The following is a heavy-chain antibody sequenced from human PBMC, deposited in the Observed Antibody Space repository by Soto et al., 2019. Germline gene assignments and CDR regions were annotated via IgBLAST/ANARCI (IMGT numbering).Heavy chain of an antibody. CDR1: GFTFSSYA. Sequence: QVQLVESGGGVVQPGRSLRLSCAASGFTFSSYAMHWVRQAPGKGLEWVAVISYDGSNKYYADSVKGRFTISRDNSKNTLYLQMNSLRAEDTAVYYCARDWGLKGMDVWGQGTTVTVSS. D-gene: IGHD3-16*01. J-gene: IGHJ6*02. CDR2: ISYDGSNK. V-gene: IGHV3-30-3*01. CDR3: ARDWGLKGMDV.